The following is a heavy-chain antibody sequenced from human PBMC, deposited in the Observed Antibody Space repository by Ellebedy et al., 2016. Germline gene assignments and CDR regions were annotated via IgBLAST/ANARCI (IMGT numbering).Heavy chain of an antibody. CDR1: GGSISSYY. J-gene: IGHJ3*02. Sequence: SETLSLXCTVSGGSISSYYWSWIRQPPGKGLEWIGYIYYSGSTNYNPSLKSRVTILVDTSKNQFSLKLSSVTAADTAVYYCAKEGFYDSSGYYIDAFDIWGQGTMVTVSS. V-gene: IGHV4-59*01. CDR2: IYYSGST. D-gene: IGHD3-22*01. CDR3: AKEGFYDSSGYYIDAFDI.